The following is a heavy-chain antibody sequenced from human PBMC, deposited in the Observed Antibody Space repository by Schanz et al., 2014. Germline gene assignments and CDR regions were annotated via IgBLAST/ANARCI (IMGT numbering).Heavy chain of an antibody. D-gene: IGHD3-10*01. Sequence: EVQLVESGGGLVQPGGSLRLSCAASGFTFSDHHMDWVRQAPGEGLVWVANIKLDGSEKYYVDSVKGRFTISRDNAKNSLYLQMNSLTAEDTAVYYCARGDMVRGVFDYWGQGTLVTVSS. CDR1: GFTFSDHH. CDR3: ARGDMVRGVFDY. V-gene: IGHV3-7*01. CDR2: IKLDGSEK. J-gene: IGHJ4*02.